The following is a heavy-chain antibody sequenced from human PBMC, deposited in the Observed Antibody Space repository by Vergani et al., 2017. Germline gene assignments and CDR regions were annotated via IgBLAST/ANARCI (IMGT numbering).Heavy chain of an antibody. D-gene: IGHD1-14*01. Sequence: QVQLVQSGAEVKKPGASVKVSCKVSGYTLTELSMHWVRQAPGKGLEWMGGFDPEDGETIYAQKFQGRVTMTEDTSTDTAYMELSSLRSEDTAVYYCATDNRGLYAQNFFTQPNYYYGMDVWGQGTTVTVSS. CDR2: FDPEDGET. CDR3: ATDNRGLYAQNFFTQPNYYYGMDV. V-gene: IGHV1-24*01. CDR1: GYTLTELS. J-gene: IGHJ6*02.